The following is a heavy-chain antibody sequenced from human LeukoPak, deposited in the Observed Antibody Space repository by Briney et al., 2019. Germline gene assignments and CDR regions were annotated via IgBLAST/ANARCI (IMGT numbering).Heavy chain of an antibody. CDR1: GYSISSGYY. J-gene: IGHJ6*03. CDR3: ARDRPTELRFLEWLGVTEYYYYYYMDV. Sequence: SETLSLTCTVSGYSISSGYYWGWIRQPPGKGLEWIGSIYHSGSTYYNPSLKSRVTISVDTSKNQFSLKLSSVTAADTAVYYRARDRPTELRFLEWLGVTEYYYYYYMDVWGKGTTVTVSS. V-gene: IGHV4-38-2*02. CDR2: IYHSGST. D-gene: IGHD3-3*01.